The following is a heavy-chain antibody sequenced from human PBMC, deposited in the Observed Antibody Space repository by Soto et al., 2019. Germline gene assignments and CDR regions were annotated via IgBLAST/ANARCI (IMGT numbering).Heavy chain of an antibody. CDR3: ARVLGYSYGHTFDY. Sequence: SQTLSLTCAISGDSVSSNSAAWNWIRQSPSRGLEWLGRTYYRSKWYNDYAVSVKSRITINSDTSKNQFSLQLNSVTPEDTAVYYCARVLGYSYGHTFDYWGQGTLVTVSS. V-gene: IGHV6-1*01. D-gene: IGHD5-18*01. J-gene: IGHJ4*02. CDR2: TYYRSKWYN. CDR1: GDSVSSNSAA.